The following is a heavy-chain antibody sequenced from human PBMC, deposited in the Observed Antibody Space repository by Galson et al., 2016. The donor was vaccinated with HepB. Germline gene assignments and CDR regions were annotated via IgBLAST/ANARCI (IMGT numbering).Heavy chain of an antibody. CDR3: NTWDRGHFDL. Sequence: LRLSCAASGFTFSDAWMNWVRQAPGKGLEWVGRIKSKPAGGTIHYAAPVKGRFTISRDDSKNTAYLQMNSLKTEDTAVYYCNTWDRGHFDLWGQGTQVAVSS. J-gene: IGHJ4*02. CDR2: IKSKPAGGTI. V-gene: IGHV3-15*01. D-gene: IGHD1-26*01. CDR1: GFTFSDAW.